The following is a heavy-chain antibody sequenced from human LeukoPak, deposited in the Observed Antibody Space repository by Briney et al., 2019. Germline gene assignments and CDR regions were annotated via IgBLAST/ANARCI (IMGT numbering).Heavy chain of an antibody. CDR2: ISTHNGNT. CDR3: ARGASYVILTGYSYFDY. CDR1: GYTFTSYG. J-gene: IGHJ4*02. D-gene: IGHD3-9*01. V-gene: IGHV1-18*01. Sequence: ASVTVSCKASGYTFTSYGISWVRQAPGQGLEWMGWISTHNGNTNYAQKFQGRVTMTTDTSTGTAYMELRSLRSDDTAVYYCARGASYVILTGYSYFDYWGQGTLVTVSS.